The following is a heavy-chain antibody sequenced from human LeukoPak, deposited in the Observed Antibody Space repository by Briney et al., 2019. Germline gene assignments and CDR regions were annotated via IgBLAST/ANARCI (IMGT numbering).Heavy chain of an antibody. V-gene: IGHV3-23*01. CDR2: SSGSGGST. CDR1: GFTFSSYA. J-gene: IGHJ3*01. D-gene: IGHD3-10*01. Sequence: GGSLRLSCAASGFTFSSYAMSWGRPAPGKGLEWGSASSGSGGSTYYAASVKGRFTISRDNSKNTLYLQMNSLRAEDPAVYYCAKDLPASITLVPFPNAFDLWGQGTMVTVSS. CDR3: AKDLPASITLVPFPNAFDL.